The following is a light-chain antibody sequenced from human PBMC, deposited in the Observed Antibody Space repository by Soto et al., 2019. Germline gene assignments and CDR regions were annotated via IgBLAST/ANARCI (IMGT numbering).Light chain of an antibody. V-gene: IGKV1-5*03. J-gene: IGKJ5*01. Sequence: DIQMTQSPSTLSASVGDRVTITCRASQSISSWLAWYQQKPGKAPKLLIYKASSLESGVPSRFSGSGSGTEFTLTISSLQPDDFATYYCQHSNNYPITFGQGTRLEIK. CDR3: QHSNNYPIT. CDR1: QSISSW. CDR2: KAS.